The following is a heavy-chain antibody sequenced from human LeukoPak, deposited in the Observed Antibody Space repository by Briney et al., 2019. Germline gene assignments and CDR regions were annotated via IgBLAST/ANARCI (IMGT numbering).Heavy chain of an antibody. J-gene: IGHJ6*02. CDR3: ARTWRTVFSYYYGMDV. CDR2: INHSGST. Sequence: SETLSLTCAVYGGSFSGYYWSWIRQPPGKGLEWIGEINHSGSTNYNPSLKSRVTISVDTSKSQFSLKLSSVTAADTAVYYCARTWRTVFSYYYGMDVWGQGTTVTVSS. CDR1: GGSFSGYY. V-gene: IGHV4-34*01. D-gene: IGHD3-3*01.